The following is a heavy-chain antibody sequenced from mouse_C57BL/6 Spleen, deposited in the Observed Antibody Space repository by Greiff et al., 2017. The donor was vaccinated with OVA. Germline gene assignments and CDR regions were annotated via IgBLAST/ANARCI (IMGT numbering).Heavy chain of an antibody. V-gene: IGHV1-82*01. J-gene: IGHJ1*03. Sequence: VMLVESGPELVKPGASVKISCKASGYAFSSSWMNWVKQRPGKGLEWIGRIYPGDGDTNYNGKFKGKATLTADKSSSTAYMQLSSLTSEDSAVYFCARRYGNYVGYFDVWGTGTTVTVSS. D-gene: IGHD2-1*01. CDR3: ARRYGNYVGYFDV. CDR2: IYPGDGDT. CDR1: GYAFSSSW.